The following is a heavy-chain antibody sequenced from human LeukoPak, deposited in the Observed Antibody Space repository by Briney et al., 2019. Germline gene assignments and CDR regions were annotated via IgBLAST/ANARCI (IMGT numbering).Heavy chain of an antibody. CDR3: ATSLADTAMSLDY. V-gene: IGHV5-51*01. D-gene: IGHD5-18*01. CDR2: IYPGDSDT. Sequence: GESLKISCKGSGYSFTSYWIGWVRQMPGKGLEWMGIIYPGDSDTRYSPSFQGQVTISAGKSISTAYLQWSSLKASDTAMYYCATSLADTAMSLDYWGQGTLVTVSS. CDR1: GYSFTSYW. J-gene: IGHJ4*02.